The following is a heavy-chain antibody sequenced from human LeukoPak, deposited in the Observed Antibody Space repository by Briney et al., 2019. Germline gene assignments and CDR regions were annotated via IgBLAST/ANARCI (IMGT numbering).Heavy chain of an antibody. CDR2: ISYDGSNK. D-gene: IGHD3-22*01. V-gene: IGHV3-30-3*01. CDR1: GFTFSSYA. J-gene: IGHJ4*02. Sequence: NPGGSLRLSCAASGFTFSSYAMHWVRQAPGKGLEWVAVISYDGSNKYYADSVKGRFTISRDNSKNTLYLQMTSLRAEDTAVYYCARDLGYYYDSTPRDYWGQGTLVTVSS. CDR3: ARDLGYYYDSTPRDY.